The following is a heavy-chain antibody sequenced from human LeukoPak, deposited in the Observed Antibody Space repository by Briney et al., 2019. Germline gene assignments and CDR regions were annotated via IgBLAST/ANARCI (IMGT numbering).Heavy chain of an antibody. J-gene: IGHJ5*02. CDR1: GGSFSGYY. Sequence: SETLSLTRAVYGGSFSGYYWSWIRQPPGKGLEWIGEINHSGSTNYNPSLKSRVTISVDTSKNQFSLKLSSVTAADTAVYYCARGIGSYRKMSWFDPWGQGTLVTVSS. CDR3: ARGIGSYRKMSWFDP. D-gene: IGHD1-26*01. V-gene: IGHV4-34*01. CDR2: INHSGST.